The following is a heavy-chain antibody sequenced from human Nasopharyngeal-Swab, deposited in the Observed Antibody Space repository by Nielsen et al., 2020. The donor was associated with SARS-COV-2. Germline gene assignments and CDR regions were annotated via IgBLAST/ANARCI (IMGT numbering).Heavy chain of an antibody. CDR1: GVSISSSSYY. Sequence: SETLSLPCSVSGVSISSSSYYWSWIRQPPGKGLEWFGYIYYSGRTNYNPSLKSRVTISVDTSENQFSLRLTSVTAADTAVYYCARERRYSSGWSYYYYGMDVWGQGTTVTVSS. D-gene: IGHD6-19*01. CDR3: ARERRYSSGWSYYYYGMDV. V-gene: IGHV4-61*01. J-gene: IGHJ6*02. CDR2: IYYSGRT.